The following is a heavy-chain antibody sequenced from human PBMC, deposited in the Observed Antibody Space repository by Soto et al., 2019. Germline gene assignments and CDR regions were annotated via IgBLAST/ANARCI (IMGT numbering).Heavy chain of an antibody. CDR2: ISGSGGST. V-gene: IGHV3-23*01. J-gene: IGHJ4*02. CDR3: AKDSLWFGELLSDY. Sequence: EVQLLESGGDLVQTGGSLRLSCAASGFTFNYYAMSWVRQAPGKGLEWVSAISGSGGSTYYADSVKGRFTISRDNSKNTLKLHMNSLRAEDRAVYYCAKDSLWFGELLSDYWGQGTLVSVSS. D-gene: IGHD3-10*01. CDR1: GFTFNYYA.